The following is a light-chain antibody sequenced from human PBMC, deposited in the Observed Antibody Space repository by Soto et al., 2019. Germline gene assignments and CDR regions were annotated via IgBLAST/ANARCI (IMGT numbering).Light chain of an antibody. CDR2: DDD. J-gene: IGLJ1*01. V-gene: IGLV1-51*01. CDR1: SSNIGGNS. CDR3: GSWDSSLSAYV. Sequence: QSVLTRPPSVSAAPGQKVTISCSGSSSNIGGNSVSWYQQLPGTAPKLLIYDDDKRPSGIPDRFSGSKSGTSATLGITRFQTGDEADYYCGSWDSSLSAYVFGTGTKVTVL.